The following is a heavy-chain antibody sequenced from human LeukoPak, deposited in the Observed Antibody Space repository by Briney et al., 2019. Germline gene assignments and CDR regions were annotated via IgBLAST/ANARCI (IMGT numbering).Heavy chain of an antibody. CDR2: INHSGST. D-gene: IGHD3-10*01. CDR1: GGSISSYY. CDR3: ARLFRRKLDY. V-gene: IGHV4-34*01. Sequence: SETLSLTCTVSGGSISSYYWSWIRQPPGKGLQWIGEINHSGSTNYNPSLKSRVTISVDTSKNQFSLKLSSVTAADTAVYYCARLFRRKLDYWGQGTLVTVSS. J-gene: IGHJ4*02.